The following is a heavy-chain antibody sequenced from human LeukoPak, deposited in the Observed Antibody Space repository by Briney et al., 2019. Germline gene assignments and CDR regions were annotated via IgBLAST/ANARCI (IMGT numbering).Heavy chain of an antibody. V-gene: IGHV4-59*12. CDR1: GGSISSYY. D-gene: IGHD5-24*01. CDR2: IYYSGST. Sequence: SETLSLTCTVSGGSISSYYWSWIRQPPGKGLEWIGYIYYSGSTNYNPSLKSRVTISVDTSKNQFSLKLSSVTAADTAVYYCARDGYNPGGFDYWGQGTLVTVSS. J-gene: IGHJ4*02. CDR3: ARDGYNPGGFDY.